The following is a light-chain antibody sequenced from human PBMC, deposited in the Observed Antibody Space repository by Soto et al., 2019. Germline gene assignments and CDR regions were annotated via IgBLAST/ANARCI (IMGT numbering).Light chain of an antibody. CDR3: SSYTSSGLTV. V-gene: IGLV2-14*01. J-gene: IGLJ1*01. Sequence: QSVLTQPASVSGSPGQSITISCTGTSSDVDGYNYVSWYQQHPGKAPKLMIYDVSNRPSGVSNRFSGSKSGNTASLTISGLQAEDEADYYCSSYTSSGLTVFGTGTKVTVL. CDR2: DVS. CDR1: SSDVDGYNY.